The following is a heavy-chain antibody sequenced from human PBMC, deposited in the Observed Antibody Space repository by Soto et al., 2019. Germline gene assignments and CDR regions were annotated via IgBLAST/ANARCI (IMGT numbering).Heavy chain of an antibody. D-gene: IGHD1-20*01. V-gene: IGHV1-24*01. Sequence: SXKVSFKVSGYTXTELSMNLVRQAPGKGLEWMGGFDPEDGETIYAQKFQGRVTITEDTSKETAYMELSSLRSEDTAVYYFATDTITGTYYFDYWGQGTLVTVSS. J-gene: IGHJ4*02. CDR2: FDPEDGET. CDR3: ATDTITGTYYFDY. CDR1: GYTXTELS.